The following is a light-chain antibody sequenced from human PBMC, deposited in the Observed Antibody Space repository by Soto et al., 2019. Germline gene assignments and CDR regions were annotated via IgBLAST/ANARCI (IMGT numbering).Light chain of an antibody. J-gene: IGKJ5*01. CDR3: QQYNKWSIT. CDR2: GAS. CDR1: QSVSSN. Sequence: EIVMTQSPATLSVSPGERATLSCRASQSVSSNLGWYQQKPGQAPRLLIYGASTRATGIPARFRGSGSGTEFTLTISSLQSEDFAVYYCQQYNKWSITFGQGTRLEIK. V-gene: IGKV3-15*01.